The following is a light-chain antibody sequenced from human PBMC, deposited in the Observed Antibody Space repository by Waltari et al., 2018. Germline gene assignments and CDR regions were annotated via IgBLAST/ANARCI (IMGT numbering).Light chain of an antibody. CDR3: CSFAGSTTWV. CDR1: SSDVGGYNL. Sequence: QSALTQPASVSGSPGQSITISCTGTSSDVGGYNLFSWYQQHPGKAPKLIIYEGNKWPSGVSHRFSGSKSGNTASLTISGLQAGDEADYYCCSFAGSTTWVFGGGTTLTVL. CDR2: EGN. V-gene: IGLV2-23*01. J-gene: IGLJ3*02.